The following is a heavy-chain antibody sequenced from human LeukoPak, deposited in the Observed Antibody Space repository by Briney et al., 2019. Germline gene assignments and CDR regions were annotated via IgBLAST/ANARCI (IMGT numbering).Heavy chain of an antibody. CDR2: ISAYNGNT. CDR3: ATQPWYSSSWQDY. D-gene: IGHD6-13*01. CDR1: GYTFTSYG. V-gene: IGHV1-18*01. Sequence: WASVKVSCKASGYTFTSYGISWVRLAPGQGLEWMGWISAYNGNTNDAQKLQGRVTMTTDTSTSTAYMELRSLRSDDTAVYYCATQPWYSSSWQDYWGQGTLVTVSS. J-gene: IGHJ4*02.